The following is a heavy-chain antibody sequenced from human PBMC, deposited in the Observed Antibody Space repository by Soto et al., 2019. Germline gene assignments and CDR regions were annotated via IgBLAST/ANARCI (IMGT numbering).Heavy chain of an antibody. CDR3: ATRDSSRFY. J-gene: IGHJ4*02. CDR2: SHQSEYT. V-gene: IGHV4-4*02. CDR1: GVSISSHDW. Sequence: QVQLQESGPGLVKPSGTLSLTCAVSGVSISSHDWWTWVRQPPGKGLEWIGGSHQSEYTHYNSSPGSRVTISVDKSKNQFSLKLTSVTVADTAVYYCATRDSSRFYWGQGTLVTVSS. D-gene: IGHD6-13*01.